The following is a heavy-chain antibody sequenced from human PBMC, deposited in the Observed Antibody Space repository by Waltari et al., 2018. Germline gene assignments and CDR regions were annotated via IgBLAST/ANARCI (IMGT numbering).Heavy chain of an antibody. V-gene: IGHV3-66*02. Sequence: EVQLVESGGGLVQPGGSLRLSGAASGFTVRSTSMCWVRQAPGKGLEWVSVIYSGGSTYYADSVKGRFTISRDNSKNTLYLQMNSLRAEDTAVYYCAREGPASTVGFDYWGQGTLVTVSS. CDR1: GFTVRSTS. J-gene: IGHJ4*02. CDR3: AREGPASTVGFDY. D-gene: IGHD2-2*01. CDR2: IYSGGST.